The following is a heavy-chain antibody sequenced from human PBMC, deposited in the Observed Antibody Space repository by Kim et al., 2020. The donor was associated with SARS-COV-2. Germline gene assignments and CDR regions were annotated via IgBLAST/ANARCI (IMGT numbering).Heavy chain of an antibody. V-gene: IGHV4-30-2*05. CDR3: ATPNGKYYYDSSGNDAFDI. Sequence: SRVTISVDTSKNQFSLKLSSVTAADTAVYYCATPNGKYYYDSSGNDAFDIWGQGTMVTVSS. D-gene: IGHD3-22*01. J-gene: IGHJ3*02.